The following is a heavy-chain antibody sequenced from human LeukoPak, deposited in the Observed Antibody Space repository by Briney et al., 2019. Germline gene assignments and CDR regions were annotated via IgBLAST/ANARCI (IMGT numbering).Heavy chain of an antibody. CDR2: IYTTGST. D-gene: IGHD3-16*01. V-gene: IGHV4-4*07. Sequence: SETLSLTYTVSGGSISSYYWSWLRQPAGKGLECLGVIYTTGSTNYNPSLKSRVTVSRDTSKNQFSLKLTSVTAADTAVYYCARGGHFFDVWGKGTTVTVSS. CDR3: ARGGHFFDV. CDR1: GGSISSYY. J-gene: IGHJ6*03.